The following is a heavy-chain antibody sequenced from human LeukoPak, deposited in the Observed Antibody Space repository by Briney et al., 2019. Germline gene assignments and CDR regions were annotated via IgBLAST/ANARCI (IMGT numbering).Heavy chain of an antibody. J-gene: IGHJ4*02. CDR2: IWYDGSNK. D-gene: IGHD2-21*02. Sequence: PGGSLRFSCAASGFTFSSYGMHWVRQAPGKGLEWVAVIWYDGSNKYYADSVKGRFTISRDNSKNTLYLQMNSLRAEDTAVYYCARASMVVTANYFDYWGQGTLVTVSS. CDR3: ARASMVVTANYFDY. V-gene: IGHV3-33*01. CDR1: GFTFSSYG.